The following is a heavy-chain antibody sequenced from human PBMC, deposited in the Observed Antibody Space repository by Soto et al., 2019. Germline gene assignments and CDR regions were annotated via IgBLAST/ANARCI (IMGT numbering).Heavy chain of an antibody. D-gene: IGHD6-19*01. CDR2: IKQDGSEK. CDR1: GFTFSSYW. CDR3: ARDPGAFIAVAGTEGAFDI. J-gene: IGHJ3*02. V-gene: IGHV3-7*03. Sequence: GGSLRLSCAASGFTFSSYWMSWVRQAPGKGLEWVANIKQDGSEKYYVDSVKGRFTISRDNAKNSLYLQMNSLRAEDTAVYCCARDPGAFIAVAGTEGAFDIWGQGTMVTVSS.